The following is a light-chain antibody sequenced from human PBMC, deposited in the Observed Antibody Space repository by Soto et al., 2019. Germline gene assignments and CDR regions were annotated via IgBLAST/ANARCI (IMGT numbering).Light chain of an antibody. CDR1: TSGDKY. V-gene: IGLV3-1*01. Sequence: SYELTQPPSVSVSPGQTASITCAGDTSGDKYVCWYQQKSGQSPLLVMYQDSKRPSGIPERFSGSNSGNTATLTISGTQSMDEAAYYCQAWDSSTGVVFGGGTKLTVL. CDR2: QDS. CDR3: QAWDSSTGVV. J-gene: IGLJ2*01.